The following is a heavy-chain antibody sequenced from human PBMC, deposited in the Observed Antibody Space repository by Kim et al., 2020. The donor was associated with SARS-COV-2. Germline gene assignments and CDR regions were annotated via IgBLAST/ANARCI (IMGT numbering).Heavy chain of an antibody. CDR3: ARLEYSSSWYYFDY. D-gene: IGHD6-13*01. Sequence: TPSHRGRVPISVDTSKNRFSLKLSSVTAADTAVYYCARLEYSSSWYYFDYWGQGTLVTVSS. V-gene: IGHV4-39*01. J-gene: IGHJ4*02.